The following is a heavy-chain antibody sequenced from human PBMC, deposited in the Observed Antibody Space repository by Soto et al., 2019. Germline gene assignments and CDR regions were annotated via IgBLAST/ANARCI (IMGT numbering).Heavy chain of an antibody. CDR1: GYAFSGFY. CDR3: ARDWEFGF. J-gene: IGHJ4*02. CDR2: INPSGDST. Sequence: ASVKVSCKASGYAFSGFYMHWVRQAPGQGLEWTGVINPSGDSTTYAQKFQGRLTMTKDTSTSTLYMELSSLRSEDTAVYYCARDWEFGFWGQGTLVTVSS. D-gene: IGHD3-10*01. V-gene: IGHV1-46*01.